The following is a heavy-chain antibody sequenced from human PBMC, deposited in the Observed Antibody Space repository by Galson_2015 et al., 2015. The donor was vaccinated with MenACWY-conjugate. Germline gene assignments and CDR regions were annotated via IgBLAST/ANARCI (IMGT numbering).Heavy chain of an antibody. D-gene: IGHD2-2*01. CDR2: IYWDDDK. J-gene: IGHJ4*02. CDR3: ARRYCSTTSCYGCDY. Sequence: PALVKPTQTLTLTCTFSGFSLTTSGVGVGWIRQPPGKALEWLAFIYWDDDKRYSPSLKSRLTITKGTSKTQVVITVSNMVPVDTATYYCARRYCSTTSCYGCDYWGQGALVTVSS. CDR1: GFSLTTSGVG. V-gene: IGHV2-5*02.